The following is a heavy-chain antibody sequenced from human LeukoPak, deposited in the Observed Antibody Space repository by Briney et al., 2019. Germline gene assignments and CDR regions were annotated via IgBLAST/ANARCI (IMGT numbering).Heavy chain of an antibody. CDR1: GFTFSSYA. CDR3: ASGSGWLIEN. V-gene: IGHV3-30-3*01. Sequence: PGGSLRLSCAASGFTFSSYAMHWVRQAPGKGLEWVAVISYDGSNKYYADSVKGRFTISGDNAKNSLYLQMNSLRAEDTAVYYCASGSGWLIENWGQGTLVTVSS. D-gene: IGHD6-19*01. CDR2: ISYDGSNK. J-gene: IGHJ4*02.